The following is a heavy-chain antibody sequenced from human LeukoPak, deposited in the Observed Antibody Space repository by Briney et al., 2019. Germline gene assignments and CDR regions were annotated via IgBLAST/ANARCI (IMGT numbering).Heavy chain of an antibody. CDR1: GFTFSSSW. CDR2: IKQDGSEK. CDR3: AREAGIPPSTQQWPTSVDY. D-gene: IGHD5-18*01. V-gene: IGHV3-7*05. J-gene: IGHJ4*02. Sequence: GGSLRLSCVASGFTFSSSWMSWVRQAPGKGLEWVANIKQDGSEKYCVDSVKGRFTISRDNAKNSLYLQMNSLRVEDTAVYYCAREAGIPPSTQQWPTSVDYWGQGTLVTVSS.